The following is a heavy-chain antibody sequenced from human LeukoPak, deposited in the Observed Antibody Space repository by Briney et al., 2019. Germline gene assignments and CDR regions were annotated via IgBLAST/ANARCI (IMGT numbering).Heavy chain of an antibody. D-gene: IGHD3-16*02. CDR2: ISSSSSYI. Sequence: GGSLRLSCAASGFTFSSYSMNWVRQAPGKGLEWVSSISSSSSYIYYADSVKGRFTISRDNAKNSLYLQMNSLRAEDTAVYYCARRIMITFGGVIAHFDYWGQGTLVTVSS. V-gene: IGHV3-21*01. CDR3: ARRIMITFGGVIAHFDY. CDR1: GFTFSSYS. J-gene: IGHJ4*02.